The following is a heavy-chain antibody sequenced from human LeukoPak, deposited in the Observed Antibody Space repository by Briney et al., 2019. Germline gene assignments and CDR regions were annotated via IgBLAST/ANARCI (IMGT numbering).Heavy chain of an antibody. Sequence: SETLSLTCTVSGGSISSFYWSWFRQPPGQGLEWIGYIYYSGSTNYNPSLKSRVTISVDTSKNQFSLRLSSVTAADTAVYYCARQGIEAAEFHHWGQGTLVTVSS. J-gene: IGHJ4*02. CDR1: GGSISSFY. D-gene: IGHD6-13*01. V-gene: IGHV4-59*08. CDR2: IYYSGST. CDR3: ARQGIEAAEFHH.